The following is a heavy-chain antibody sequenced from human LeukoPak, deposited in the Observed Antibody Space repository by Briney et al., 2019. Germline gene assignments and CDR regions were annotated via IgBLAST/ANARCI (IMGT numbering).Heavy chain of an antibody. CDR3: ARVMAYDSSGYRYYFDY. D-gene: IGHD3-22*01. Sequence: GASVKVSCKASGYTFTSYGISWVRQAPGQGLEWMGWISAYNGNTNYAQKLQGRVTMTTDTSMSTAYMELRSLRSDGTAVYYCARVMAYDSSGYRYYFDYWGQGTLVTVSS. V-gene: IGHV1-18*01. J-gene: IGHJ4*02. CDR1: GYTFTSYG. CDR2: ISAYNGNT.